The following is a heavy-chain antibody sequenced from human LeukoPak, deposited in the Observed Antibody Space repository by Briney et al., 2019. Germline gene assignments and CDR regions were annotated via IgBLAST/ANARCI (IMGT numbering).Heavy chain of an antibody. CDR3: ARSYSAVAGTLDY. Sequence: ASVKVSCKASGYTFTTYYMHWVRQAPGQGLEWMGVINPSAASTSYAQKFQGRVTMTRDTSTSTVYMELSSLRSEDTAVYYCARSYSAVAGTLDYWGQGTLVTVSS. V-gene: IGHV1-46*01. CDR2: INPSAAST. J-gene: IGHJ4*02. CDR1: GYTFTTYY. D-gene: IGHD6-19*01.